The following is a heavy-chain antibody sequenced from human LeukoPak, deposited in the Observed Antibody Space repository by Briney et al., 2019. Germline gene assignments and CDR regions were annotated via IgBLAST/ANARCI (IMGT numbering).Heavy chain of an antibody. CDR3: ARDRYGDHTYFDY. CDR2: VYHSGST. Sequence: SQTLSLTCAVSGGSISSGGYSWSWIRQPPGKGLEWIGYVYHSGSTYYNPSLKSRVTISVDRSKNQFSLKLSSVTAADTAVYYCARDRYGDHTYFDYWGQGTLVTVSS. CDR1: GGSISSGGYS. J-gene: IGHJ4*02. V-gene: IGHV4-30-2*01. D-gene: IGHD4-17*01.